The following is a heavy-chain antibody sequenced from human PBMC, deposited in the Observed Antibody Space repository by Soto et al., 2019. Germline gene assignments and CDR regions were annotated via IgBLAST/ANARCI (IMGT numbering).Heavy chain of an antibody. V-gene: IGHV1-2*04. CDR3: ARGGTYYYDSSGYYESNWFDP. CDR1: GYTFTGYY. Sequence: QVQLVQSGAEVKKPGASVKVSCKASGYTFTGYYMHWVRQAPGQGLEWMGWINPNSGGTNYAQKFQGWVTMTRDTYLSTAYMELSRLRSDDTAVYYCARGGTYYYDSSGYYESNWFDPWGQGTLVTASS. D-gene: IGHD3-22*01. CDR2: INPNSGGT. J-gene: IGHJ5*02.